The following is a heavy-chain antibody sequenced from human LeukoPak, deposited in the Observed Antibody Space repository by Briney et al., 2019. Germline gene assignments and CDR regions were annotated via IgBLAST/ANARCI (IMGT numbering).Heavy chain of an antibody. D-gene: IGHD1-14*01. J-gene: IGHJ4*02. CDR3: ARSNQADDY. Sequence: GGSLILSCAASGFTFSSYWMHWVRQVPGKGLVWVARINPGGSSITYADSVKGRFTIPRDNAKNTLYLQMDSLRAEDTGVYYCARSNQADDYWGQGTLVTVSS. CDR2: INPGGSSI. V-gene: IGHV3-74*01. CDR1: GFTFSSYW.